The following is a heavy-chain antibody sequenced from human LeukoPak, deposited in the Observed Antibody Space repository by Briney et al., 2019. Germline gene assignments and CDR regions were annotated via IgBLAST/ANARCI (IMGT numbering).Heavy chain of an antibody. V-gene: IGHV4-39*01. CDR3: ASFATVTTWDYYYYGMDV. J-gene: IGHJ6*02. D-gene: IGHD4-17*01. CDR2: IYYSGST. Sequence: SETLSLTCTVSGGSISSSSYYWGWIRRPPGKGLEWIGSIYYSGSTYYNPSLKSRVTISVDTSKNQFSLKLSSVTAADTAVYYCASFATVTTWDYYYYGMDVWGQGTTVTVSS. CDR1: GGSISSSSYY.